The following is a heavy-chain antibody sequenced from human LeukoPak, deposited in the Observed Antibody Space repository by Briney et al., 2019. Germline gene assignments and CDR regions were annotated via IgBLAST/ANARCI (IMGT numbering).Heavy chain of an antibody. V-gene: IGHV4-59*01. CDR2: IYGSGST. CDR3: AREGTSGTHLNWFDP. CDR1: GGSISSYY. D-gene: IGHD1-1*01. Sequence: PETPSLTCTVSGGSISSYYWSWIRQPPGKGLEWIGHIYGSGSTNYNPSLKSRVTLSVDTSKNQFSLKLSSVTAADTAVYYCAREGTSGTHLNWFDPCGQGTLVTVSS. J-gene: IGHJ5*02.